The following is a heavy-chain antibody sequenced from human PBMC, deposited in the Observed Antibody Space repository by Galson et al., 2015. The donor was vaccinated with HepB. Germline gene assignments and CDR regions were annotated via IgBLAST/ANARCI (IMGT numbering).Heavy chain of an antibody. D-gene: IGHD2-2*01. CDR3: AKRLSGYCSSTTCLRAFDV. CDR2: ISSSGSTI. Sequence: SLRLSCAASGFTFSDYYMSWIRQAPGKGLEWVSYISSSGSTIYYADSVKGRFTISRDNAKNSLYLQMNSLRAEDTAVYYCAKRLSGYCSSTTCLRAFDVWGQGTMVTVSS. V-gene: IGHV3-11*01. CDR1: GFTFSDYY. J-gene: IGHJ3*01.